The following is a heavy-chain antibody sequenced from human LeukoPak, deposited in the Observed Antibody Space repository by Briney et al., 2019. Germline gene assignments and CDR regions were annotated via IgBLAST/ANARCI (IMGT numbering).Heavy chain of an antibody. Sequence: PSETLSLTCAVYGGSFSGYYWSWIRQPPGKGLEWIGEIKRSGSTNYNPSLKSRVTISVDTSKNQFSLKLSSVTAADTAVYYCAICDSSGYYLEWGQGTLVTVSS. V-gene: IGHV4-34*01. D-gene: IGHD3-22*01. CDR1: GGSFSGYY. CDR3: AICDSSGYYLE. J-gene: IGHJ4*02. CDR2: IKRSGST.